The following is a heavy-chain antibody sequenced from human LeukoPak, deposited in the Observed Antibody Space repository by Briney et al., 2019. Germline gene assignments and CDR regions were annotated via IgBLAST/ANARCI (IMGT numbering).Heavy chain of an antibody. CDR1: EFTFSSYA. J-gene: IGHJ4*02. CDR2: VSNDGGDK. CDR3: AKAHLLDWLLPFDY. V-gene: IGHV3-30*18. D-gene: IGHD3/OR15-3a*01. Sequence: PGGSLRLSCAASEFTFSSYAMHWVRQAPGKGLEWVALVSNDGGDKYYADSVKGRFTISRDNSKNTLYLQMYSLRGEDTGVYYCAKAHLLDWLLPFDYWGQGTLVTVSS.